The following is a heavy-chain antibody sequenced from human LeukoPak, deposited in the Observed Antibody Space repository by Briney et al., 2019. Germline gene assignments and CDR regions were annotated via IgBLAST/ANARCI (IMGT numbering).Heavy chain of an antibody. D-gene: IGHD5-12*01. Sequence: GESLKISCKCSGYSFINYWIGWVRQMPGKGLEWMGMIYPEDSDTRYSPSFEGQVSISADKSISTVYLQWRSLRSSDIAKYYCARRIGYSGYDFWGQRSQVTVSS. CDR1: GYSFINYW. V-gene: IGHV5-51*01. J-gene: IGHJ4*02. CDR2: IYPEDSDT. CDR3: ARRIGYSGYDF.